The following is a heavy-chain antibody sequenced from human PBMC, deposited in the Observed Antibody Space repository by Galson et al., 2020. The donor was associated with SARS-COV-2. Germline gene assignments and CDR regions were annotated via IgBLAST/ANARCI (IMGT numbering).Heavy chain of an antibody. CDR1: GFSFSTYA. J-gene: IGHJ4*02. D-gene: IGHD6-13*01. V-gene: IGHV3-30*18. CDR3: AKGLFSNWPEIVDF. Sequence: GGSLRLSCAASGFSFSTYAIHWVRQAPGKGLEWVALVSHDGSSKYYADSVKGRFTISRDNSNTTFLQLNSLGPEDTAVYYCAKGLFSNWPEIVDFWGQGTLVTVSS. CDR2: VSHDGSSK.